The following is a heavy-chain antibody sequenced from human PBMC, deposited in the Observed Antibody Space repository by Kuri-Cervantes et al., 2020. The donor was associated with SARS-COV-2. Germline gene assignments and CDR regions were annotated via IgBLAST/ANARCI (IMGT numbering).Heavy chain of an antibody. D-gene: IGHD3-22*01. V-gene: IGHV3-9*01. CDR1: GFTFSSYA. CDR3: TKDYFDNSGTFDY. CDR2: ISWNSGSI. J-gene: IGHJ4*02. Sequence: SLKISCAASGFTFSSYAMHWVRQAPGKGLEWVSGISWNSGSIGYADSVKGRFTISRDNAKNSLYLQMNSLRAEDTALYYCTKDYFDNSGTFDYWGQGTLVTVSS.